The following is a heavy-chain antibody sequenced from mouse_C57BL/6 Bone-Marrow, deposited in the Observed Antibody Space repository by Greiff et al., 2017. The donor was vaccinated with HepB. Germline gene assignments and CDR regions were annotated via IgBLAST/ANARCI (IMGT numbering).Heavy chain of an antibody. CDR3: TGGSSPYWYFDV. J-gene: IGHJ1*03. CDR1: GFNIKDYY. V-gene: IGHV14-1*01. D-gene: IGHD1-1*01. CDR2: IDPEDGDT. Sequence: EVQLQESGAELVRPGASVKLSCTASGFNIKDYYMHWVKQRPEQGLEWIGRIDPEDGDTEYAPKFQGKATMTAVTSSNTAYLQLSSLTSEDTAVYYCTGGSSPYWYFDVWGTGTTVTVSS.